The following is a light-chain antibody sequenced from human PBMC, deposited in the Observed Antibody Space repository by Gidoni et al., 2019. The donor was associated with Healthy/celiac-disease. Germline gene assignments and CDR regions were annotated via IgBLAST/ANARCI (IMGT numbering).Light chain of an antibody. CDR3: QQGA. CDR1: QSVSSTY. CDR2: GAS. J-gene: IGKJ1*01. V-gene: IGKV3-20*01. Sequence: EIVLTQSPGTLSLSPGERATLPCRASQSVSSTYLAWYQQKPGQAPRLLIYGASSRVTGVPDRFSGSGSGTDFTLTISRLEPEDFAVYYCQQGAFXXXTKVEMK.